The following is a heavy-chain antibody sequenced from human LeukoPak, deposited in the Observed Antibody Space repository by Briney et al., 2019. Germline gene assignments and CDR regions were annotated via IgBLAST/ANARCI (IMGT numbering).Heavy chain of an antibody. Sequence: ASVKLSCKGLEYTFTDYNIHWVRQAPGPGLEWMGWINPNNGDTIYAEKFQGRVTMTRDTSINTAYREVSMVMSDDTAVYYCAREGEKGLQLPEVYWGQGTLVTVSS. CDR1: EYTFTDYN. V-gene: IGHV1-2*02. D-gene: IGHD5-24*01. CDR2: INPNNGDT. J-gene: IGHJ4*02. CDR3: AREGEKGLQLPEVY.